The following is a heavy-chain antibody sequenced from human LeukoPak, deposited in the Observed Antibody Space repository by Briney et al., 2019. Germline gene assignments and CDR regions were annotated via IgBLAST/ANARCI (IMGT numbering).Heavy chain of an antibody. J-gene: IGHJ6*02. D-gene: IGHD5-12*01. V-gene: IGHV4-61*02. Sequence: SQTLSLTCTVSGGSIGSGSYYWSWIRQPAGKGLEWIGRIYSSGSTNYNPSLKSRVTISADRSKNQFSLSLTSVTAADTATYYCVSATSAYDSGHMDVWGQGTTVTVSS. CDR2: IYSSGST. CDR1: GGSIGSGSYY. CDR3: VSATSAYDSGHMDV.